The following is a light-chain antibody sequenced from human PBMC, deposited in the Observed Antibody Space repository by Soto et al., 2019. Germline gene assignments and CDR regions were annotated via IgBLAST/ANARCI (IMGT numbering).Light chain of an antibody. J-gene: IGKJ1*01. V-gene: IGKV1-17*01. CDR1: QGIRND. CDR3: QQYNSYSWT. CDR2: DAS. Sequence: DIQMTHSPSSLSASVGDRVTITCRASQGIRNDLGWYQQKPGKAPKLLIYDASSLESGVPSRFSGSGSGTEFALTISSLQPDDFATYYCQQYNSYSWTSGQGTKVDIK.